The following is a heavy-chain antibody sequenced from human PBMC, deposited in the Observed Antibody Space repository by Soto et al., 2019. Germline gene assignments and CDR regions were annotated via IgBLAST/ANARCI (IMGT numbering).Heavy chain of an antibody. D-gene: IGHD6-13*01. V-gene: IGHV4-59*01. CDR2: IYYSGST. CDR3: ARGGSSWPYGLDV. J-gene: IGHJ6*02. Sequence: QVQVQESGPGLVKPSETLSLTCTVSGGSIRSYYWSWIRQSPGKGLEWIGYIYYSGSTNYNPSLKRRVAISLDTSKNQFSLKLNSVTAADTAVYYCARGGSSWPYGLDVWGQGTTVIVSS. CDR1: GGSIRSYY.